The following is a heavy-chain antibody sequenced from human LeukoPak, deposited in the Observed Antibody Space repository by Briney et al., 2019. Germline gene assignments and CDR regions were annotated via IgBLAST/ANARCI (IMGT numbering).Heavy chain of an antibody. CDR1: GYSISSGYY. J-gene: IGHJ4*02. Sequence: SETLSLTCTVSGYSISSGYYWGWIRQPPGKGLEWIGSIYHSGSTYYNPSLKSRVTISVDTSKNQFSLKLSSVTAADTAVYYCARGVINAGATMSDYWGQGTLVTVSS. D-gene: IGHD1-26*01. V-gene: IGHV4-38-2*02. CDR3: ARGVINAGATMSDY. CDR2: IYHSGST.